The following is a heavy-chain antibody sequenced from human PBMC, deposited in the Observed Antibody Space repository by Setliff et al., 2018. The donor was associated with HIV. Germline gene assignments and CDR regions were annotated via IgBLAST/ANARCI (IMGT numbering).Heavy chain of an antibody. D-gene: IGHD1-1*01. CDR1: GGIFSRFA. V-gene: IGHV1-69*05. J-gene: IGHJ6*03. CDR2: IIPIFGTP. Sequence: SCKAPGGIFSRFAFSWVRQAPGQGLEWMGGIIPIFGTPNYAQKFQGRVTITTDESTNTVYMELYSLTSEDTAIYYCASSAGAVPTTAPYGDYYYYFYMDVWGKGTTVTVSS. CDR3: ASSAGAVPTTAPYGDYYYYFYMDV.